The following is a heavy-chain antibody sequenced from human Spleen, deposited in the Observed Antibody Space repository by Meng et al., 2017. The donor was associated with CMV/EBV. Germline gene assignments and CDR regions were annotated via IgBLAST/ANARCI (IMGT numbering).Heavy chain of an antibody. V-gene: IGHV3-30*02. J-gene: IGHJ4*02. D-gene: IGHD3-3*01. CDR2: IRYDGSNK. CDR1: GFTFSSYG. Sequence: GESLKISCAASGFTFSSYGMHWVRQAPGKGLEWVAFIRYDGSNKYYADSVKGRFTISRDNSKNTLYLQMNSLRAEDTAVYYCAKDLAIFGVVIAGYYFDYWGQGTLVTVSS. CDR3: AKDLAIFGVVIAGYYFDY.